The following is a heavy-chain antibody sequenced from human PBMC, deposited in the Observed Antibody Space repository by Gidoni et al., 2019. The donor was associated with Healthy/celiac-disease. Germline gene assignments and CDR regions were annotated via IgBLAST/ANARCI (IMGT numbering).Heavy chain of an antibody. CDR1: GFTFSSYS. Sequence: LSCAASGFTFSSYSMNWVRQAPGKGLEWVSYISSSSSTIYYADSVKGSFTISRDNAKNSLYLQMNSLRAEDTAVYYCARDMAEDSSGGTDFDYWGQGTLVTVSS. J-gene: IGHJ4*02. V-gene: IGHV3-48*01. CDR3: ARDMAEDSSGGTDFDY. CDR2: ISSSSSTI. D-gene: IGHD6-19*01.